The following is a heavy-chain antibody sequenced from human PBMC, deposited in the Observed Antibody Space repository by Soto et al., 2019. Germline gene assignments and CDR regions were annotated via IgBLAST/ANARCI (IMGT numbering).Heavy chain of an antibody. Sequence: QVQLVQSGGEVRKPGASVKVSCKASGYTFTSYGISWVRQAPGQGLEWVGWIHTYNGNRNFPQKLQGRVTLTTDTSTSTAYMELMSLRSDDTAVYYGARDSGYIISYWGQGTLVTVSS. D-gene: IGHD5-12*01. CDR1: GYTFTSYG. CDR2: IHTYNGNR. J-gene: IGHJ4*02. CDR3: ARDSGYIISY. V-gene: IGHV1-18*01.